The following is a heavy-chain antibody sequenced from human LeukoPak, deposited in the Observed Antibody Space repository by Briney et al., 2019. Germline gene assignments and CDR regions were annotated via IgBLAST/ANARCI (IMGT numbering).Heavy chain of an antibody. J-gene: IGHJ4*02. CDR3: AKEPDYCGGDCYPGGYYFDY. D-gene: IGHD2-21*02. CDR2: ISGSGGST. Sequence: GGSLRLSCAASGFTFSSYAMSWVRQAPGKGLEWVSAISGSGGSTYYADSVKGQFTISRDNSKNTLYLQMNSLRAEATAVYYCAKEPDYCGGDCYPGGYYFDYWGQGTLVTVSS. V-gene: IGHV3-23*01. CDR1: GFTFSSYA.